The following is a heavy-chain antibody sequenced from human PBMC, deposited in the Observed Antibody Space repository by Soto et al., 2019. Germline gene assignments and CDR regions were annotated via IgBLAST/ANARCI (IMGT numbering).Heavy chain of an antibody. J-gene: IGHJ6*02. V-gene: IGHV1-69*12. D-gene: IGHD1-1*01. CDR2: IIPIFDTT. CDR3: AREPTSRDDGEYYYHGMDV. Sequence: QVQLVQSGAEVKKPGSSVKVSCKASGGTFSSYAINWVRQAPGQGLEWMGGIIPIFDTTNYAQKFQGRVTITADESTSTAYMELSSLRSEDTALYDCAREPTSRDDGEYYYHGMDVWGQGTTVTVSS. CDR1: GGTFSSYA.